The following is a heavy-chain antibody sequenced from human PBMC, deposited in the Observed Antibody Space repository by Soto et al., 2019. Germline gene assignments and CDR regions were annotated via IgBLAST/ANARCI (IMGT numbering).Heavy chain of an antibody. CDR3: ARHPSDFWFDP. CDR2: IYYIGST. D-gene: IGHD2-21*02. V-gene: IGHV4-39*01. J-gene: IGHJ5*02. Sequence: QLQLQESGPGLVKPSETLSLTCSVSGGSISSSSYFWGWIRQPPGKGLEWIGSIYYIGSTYYNPILKARVTVSVDTSKNQFALKLSSVTAADTAVYYCARHPSDFWFDPCGHGTLVTVSS. CDR1: GGSISSSSYF.